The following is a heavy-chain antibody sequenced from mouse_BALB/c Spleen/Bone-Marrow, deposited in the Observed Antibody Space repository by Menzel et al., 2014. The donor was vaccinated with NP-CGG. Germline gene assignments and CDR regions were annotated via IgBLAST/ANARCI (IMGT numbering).Heavy chain of an antibody. CDR2: IHPNSGNT. Sequence: QVQLQQPGSALVRPGASVKLSCKASGYTFTSSWMHWAKQRPGQGLEWIGEIHPNSGNTNYNEKFKGKAALTVDTSSSTAYVDLSSLTSEDSAVYYCAREKIYGNYLWYFDVWGAGTTVTVSS. CDR1: GYTFTSSW. V-gene: IGHV1S130*01. J-gene: IGHJ1*01. D-gene: IGHD2-1*01. CDR3: AREKIYGNYLWYFDV.